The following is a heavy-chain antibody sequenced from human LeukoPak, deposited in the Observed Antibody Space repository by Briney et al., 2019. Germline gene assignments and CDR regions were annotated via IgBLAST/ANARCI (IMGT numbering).Heavy chain of an antibody. J-gene: IGHJ4*02. CDR1: GFTFTNYA. Sequence: PGGSLRLSCAASGFTFTNYAMSWVRQAPGKGLEWVSAITGGGDSTYSADSVKGRFTISRDNSKNTLYLQINTLRAEDTAVYYCARGVSSGWYYFDYWGQGTLVTVSS. D-gene: IGHD6-19*01. V-gene: IGHV3-23*01. CDR3: ARGVSSGWYYFDY. CDR2: ITGGGDST.